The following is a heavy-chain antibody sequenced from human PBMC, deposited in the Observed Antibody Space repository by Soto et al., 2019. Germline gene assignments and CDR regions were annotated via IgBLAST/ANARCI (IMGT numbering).Heavy chain of an antibody. CDR3: ASTAVWQNAFEI. CDR2: FESGGSI. CDR1: GVTVNTNY. D-gene: IGHD3-16*01. J-gene: IGHJ3*02. Sequence: EVQLVESGGGLIQPGGSLTLPCAASGVTVNTNYMSWVRQSPGKGLEWVSLFESGGSIYYADSVKGRFTISRDNFKNTLSLQMNSLRVEDTAVYCCASTAVWQNAFEIWGQGPLVSVSS. V-gene: IGHV3-53*01.